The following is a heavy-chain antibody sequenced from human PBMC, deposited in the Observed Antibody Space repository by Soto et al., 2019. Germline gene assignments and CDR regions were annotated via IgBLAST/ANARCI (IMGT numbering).Heavy chain of an antibody. J-gene: IGHJ6*03. CDR1: GFTFSSYW. V-gene: IGHV3-74*01. CDR3: ARGAGGYYYMDV. CDR2: IYSDGSRT. Sequence: EVQLVESGGGLVQPGVSLRLSCAASGFTFSSYWMHWVRQAPGKGLLLVSRIYSDGSRTSYADSVKGRFNISRDNAKNTLYLQMDSLSPEDTAVYYCARGAGGYYYMDVWGKGTTVTVAS. D-gene: IGHD3-22*01.